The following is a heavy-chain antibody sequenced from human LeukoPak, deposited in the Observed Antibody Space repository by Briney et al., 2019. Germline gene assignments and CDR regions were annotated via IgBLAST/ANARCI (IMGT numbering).Heavy chain of an antibody. Sequence: SQTLSLTCAISGDSVSSNSAAWNWIRQSPSRGLEWLGRTYYRSKWYYDYAESVKSRITINPDTSKNQFSLQLNSVTPEDTAVYYCARLGYDTPGVDYWGQGTLVTVPS. CDR2: TYYRSKWYY. CDR1: GDSVSSNSAA. V-gene: IGHV6-1*01. CDR3: ARLGYDTPGVDY. J-gene: IGHJ4*02. D-gene: IGHD5-12*01.